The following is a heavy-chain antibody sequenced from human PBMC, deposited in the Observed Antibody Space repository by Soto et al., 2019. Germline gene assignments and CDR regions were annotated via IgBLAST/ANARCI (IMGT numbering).Heavy chain of an antibody. CDR1: GGSFSGYY. D-gene: IGHD4-4*01. CDR2: INHSGST. Sequence: PSETLSLTCAVYGGSFSGYYWSWIRQPPGKGLEWIGEINHSGSTNYNPSLKSRVTISVDTSKNQFSLKLSSVTAADTAVYYCARARGYSNRKKYNWFDPWGQGTLVTVSS. J-gene: IGHJ5*02. CDR3: ARARGYSNRKKYNWFDP. V-gene: IGHV4-34*01.